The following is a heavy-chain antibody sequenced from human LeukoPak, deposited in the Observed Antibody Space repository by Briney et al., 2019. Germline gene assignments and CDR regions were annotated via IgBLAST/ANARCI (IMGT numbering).Heavy chain of an antibody. V-gene: IGHV3-7*01. Sequence: GGSLRLSCAASGFTFSSYWMSWVRQAPGKGLEWVANIKQDGSEKYYVDSVKGRFTISRDNAKNSLYLQMNSLRAEDTAVYYCAKDRGVKSVVVPAATDRWGQGTLVTVSS. CDR2: IKQDGSEK. D-gene: IGHD2-2*01. CDR3: AKDRGVKSVVVPAATDR. CDR1: GFTFSSYW. J-gene: IGHJ4*02.